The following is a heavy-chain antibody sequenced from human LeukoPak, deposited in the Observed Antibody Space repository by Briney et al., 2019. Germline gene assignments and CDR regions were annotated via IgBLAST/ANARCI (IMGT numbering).Heavy chain of an antibody. CDR1: GFTFRSYA. D-gene: IGHD1-26*01. Sequence: GGSLRLSCAASGFTFRSYAMSWVRQAPGKGLEWVSVITDSGGNTFYADSVKGRFTISRDNSKNTLYLQMNSLSAADSAIYYCAKLWRGSYPRYLDYWGQGALVTVSS. CDR2: ITDSGGNT. V-gene: IGHV3-23*01. CDR3: AKLWRGSYPRYLDY. J-gene: IGHJ4*02.